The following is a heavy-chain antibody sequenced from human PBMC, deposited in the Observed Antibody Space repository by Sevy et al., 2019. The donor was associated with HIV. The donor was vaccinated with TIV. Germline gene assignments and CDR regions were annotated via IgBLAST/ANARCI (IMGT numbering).Heavy chain of an antibody. Sequence: ASVKVSCKASGYTFTSYGISWVRQAPGQGLEWMGWISAYNGNTNYAQKLQGRVTMTTDTSTSTAYMDLRSLRSDDTAVYYCARVGEYYDFWSGYTDFDYWGQGTLVTVSS. V-gene: IGHV1-18*01. CDR1: GYTFTSYG. J-gene: IGHJ4*02. D-gene: IGHD3-3*01. CDR3: ARVGEYYDFWSGYTDFDY. CDR2: ISAYNGNT.